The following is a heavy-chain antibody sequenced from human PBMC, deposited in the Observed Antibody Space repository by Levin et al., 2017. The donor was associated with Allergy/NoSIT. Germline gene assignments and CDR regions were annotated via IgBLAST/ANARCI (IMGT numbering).Heavy chain of an antibody. CDR1: GASISSHDW. V-gene: IGHV4-4*02. J-gene: IGHJ6*03. CDR2: VHHSGST. D-gene: IGHD2-8*01. CDR3: ARNGLYCMDV. Sequence: SETLSLTCVVSGASISSHDWWSWVRQAPGKGLEWLAEVHHSGSTNYNPSLKSRVTISVDNSNNYLSLKVSSVTAADTAVYYCARNGLYCMDVWGKGTTVTVSS.